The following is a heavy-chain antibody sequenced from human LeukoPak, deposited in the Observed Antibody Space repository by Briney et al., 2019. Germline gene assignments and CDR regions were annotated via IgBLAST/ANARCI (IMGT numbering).Heavy chain of an antibody. CDR3: ARAVASGYYYYGMDV. CDR2: IYYSGST. CDR1: GGSISSYY. Sequence: SETLSLTCTVPGGSISSYYWSWIRQPPGKGLEWIGYIYYSGSTNYNPSLKSRVTISVDTSKNQFSLKLSSVTAADTAVYYCARAVASGYYYYGMDVWGQGTTVTVSS. V-gene: IGHV4-59*01. D-gene: IGHD6-25*01. J-gene: IGHJ6*02.